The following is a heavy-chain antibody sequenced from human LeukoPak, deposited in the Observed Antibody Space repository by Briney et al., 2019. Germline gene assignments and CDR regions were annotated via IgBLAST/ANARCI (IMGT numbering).Heavy chain of an antibody. CDR2: IYTSGST. CDR1: GGSISSGSYY. CDR3: ASHPEGYYKSGFQH. Sequence: SQTLSLTCTVSGGSISSGSYYWSWIRQPAGKGLEWIGRIYTSGSTNYNPSLKSRVTISVDTSKNQFSLKLSSVTAADTAVYYCASHPEGYYKSGFQHWGQGTLVTASS. D-gene: IGHD3-22*01. V-gene: IGHV4-61*02. J-gene: IGHJ1*01.